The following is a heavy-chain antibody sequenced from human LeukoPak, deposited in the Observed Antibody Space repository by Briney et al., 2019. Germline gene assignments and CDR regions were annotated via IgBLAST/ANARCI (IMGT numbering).Heavy chain of an antibody. D-gene: IGHD2-15*01. V-gene: IGHV4-59*12. Sequence: SETLSLTCTVSGGSISSYYWSWIRQPPGKGLEWIGYLYYSGTTNYNPSLKSRVTISVDTSKNQFSLNLISVTAAAPAVYFCARGRGGGGSSNNWFDPWGQGTLVTVSS. CDR2: LYYSGTT. CDR1: GGSISSYY. J-gene: IGHJ5*02. CDR3: ARGRGGGGSSNNWFDP.